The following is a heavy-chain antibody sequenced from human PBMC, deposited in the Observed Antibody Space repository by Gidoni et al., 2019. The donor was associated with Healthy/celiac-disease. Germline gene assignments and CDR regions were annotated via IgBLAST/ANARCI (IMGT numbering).Heavy chain of an antibody. CDR3: AGPVWMARSPGAFDI. CDR1: GGSISSRSYY. D-gene: IGHD3-16*01. CDR2: IYYSGST. V-gene: IGHV4-39*07. J-gene: IGHJ3*02. Sequence: QLQLQESRPGLVKPSETLSLPCTVSGGSISSRSYYWGWIRQPPGKGLEWIGSIYYSGSTYYNPSLKSRVTISVDTSKNQFSLKLSSVTAADTAVYYCAGPVWMARSPGAFDIWGQGTMVTVSS.